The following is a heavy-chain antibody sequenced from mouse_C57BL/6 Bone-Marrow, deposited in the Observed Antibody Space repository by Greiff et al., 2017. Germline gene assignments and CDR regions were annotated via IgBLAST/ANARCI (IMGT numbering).Heavy chain of an antibody. CDR2: IDPSDSYT. V-gene: IGHV1-59*01. D-gene: IGHD2-3*01. J-gene: IGHJ3*01. CDR1: GYTFTSYW. CDR3: AREDGYYLAY. Sequence: QVQLQQPGAELVRPGTSVKLSCKASGYTFTSYWMHWVKQRPGQGLEWIGVIDPSDSYTNYNQKFKGKATLTVDTSSSTAYMQLSSLTSEDSAVYYGAREDGYYLAYRGQATLVTVST.